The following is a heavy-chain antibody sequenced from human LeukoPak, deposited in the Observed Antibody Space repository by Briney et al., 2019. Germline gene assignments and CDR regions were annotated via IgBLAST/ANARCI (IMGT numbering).Heavy chain of an antibody. V-gene: IGHV3-23*01. CDR3: AKVSESNYDFLTGYYTPYYFDY. Sequence: GGSLRLSCAASGFTFSSSAMSWVRQAPGKGLEWVSGISDSGGSTYYADSVKGRFTISRDNSKNMLYLQMNSLRAEDTAVYYCAKVSESNYDFLTGYYTPYYFDYWGQGTLVTVSS. D-gene: IGHD3-9*01. CDR1: GFTFSSSA. J-gene: IGHJ4*02. CDR2: ISDSGGST.